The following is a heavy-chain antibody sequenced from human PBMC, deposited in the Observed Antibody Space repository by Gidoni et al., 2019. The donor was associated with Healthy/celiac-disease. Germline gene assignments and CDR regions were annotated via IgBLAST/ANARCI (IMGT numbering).Heavy chain of an antibody. V-gene: IGHV3-33*01. Sequence: QVQLVESGGGVVQPGRSLRLSCAASGFTFSSYGMHWVRQAPGKGLEWVAVIWYDGSNKYYADSVKGRFTISRDNSKNTLYLQMNSLRAEDTAVYYCARGSWQQLVHGVHSDYWGQGTLVTVSS. CDR2: IWYDGSNK. J-gene: IGHJ4*02. D-gene: IGHD6-13*01. CDR1: GFTFSSYG. CDR3: ARGSWQQLVHGVHSDY.